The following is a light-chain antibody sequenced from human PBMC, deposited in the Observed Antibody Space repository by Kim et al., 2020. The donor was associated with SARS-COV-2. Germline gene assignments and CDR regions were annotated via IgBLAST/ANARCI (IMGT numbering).Light chain of an antibody. CDR3: NSRDSSGNPWV. CDR2: GKN. Sequence: AWGQTVTLACRGDSLRSYYASWYQQKPGQAPLLVIYGKNNRPSGVPDLFSGSSSGNTASLTITGAQAEDESDYYCNSRDSSGNPWVFGEGTKLTFL. J-gene: IGLJ3*02. V-gene: IGLV3-19*01. CDR1: SLRSYY.